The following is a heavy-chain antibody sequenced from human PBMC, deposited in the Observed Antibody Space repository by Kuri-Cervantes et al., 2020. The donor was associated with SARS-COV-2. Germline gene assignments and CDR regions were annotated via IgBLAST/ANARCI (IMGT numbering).Heavy chain of an antibody. CDR2: ISSSRTHT. CDR1: GFTFSDHY. D-gene: IGHD3-22*01. V-gene: IGHV3-11*06. CDR3: ATVIVSTKHYDASGYAFDN. Sequence: GGSLRLSCAASGFTFSDHYMSWIRQAPGKGLEWVSHISSSRTHTDYADSVKGRFTISRDNAKNSLYLQMSSLRAEDSAVYYCATVIVSTKHYDASGYAFDNWGQGILVTVSS. J-gene: IGHJ4*02.